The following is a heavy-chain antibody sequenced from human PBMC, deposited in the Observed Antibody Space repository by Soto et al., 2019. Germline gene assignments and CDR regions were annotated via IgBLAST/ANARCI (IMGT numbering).Heavy chain of an antibody. CDR1: GGTFSSYA. CDR2: IIPIFGTA. V-gene: IGHV1-69*12. Sequence: QVQLVQSGAEVKKPGSSVKVSCKASGGTFSSYAISWVRQAPGQGLEWMGGIIPIFGTANYAQKFQGRVTITADESTSTAYMELSSLRSEDTAVYYRARVHYSKHPHYYGMDVWGQGTTVTVSS. D-gene: IGHD4-4*01. J-gene: IGHJ6*02. CDR3: ARVHYSKHPHYYGMDV.